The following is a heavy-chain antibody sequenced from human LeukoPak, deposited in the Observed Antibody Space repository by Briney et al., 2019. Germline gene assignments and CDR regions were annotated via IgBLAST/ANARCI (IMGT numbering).Heavy chain of an antibody. CDR1: GFTFSSYS. J-gene: IGHJ3*02. V-gene: IGHV3-33*08. Sequence: GGSLRLSCAASGFTFSSYSMNWVRQAPGKGLEWLAVIWYDGSSKYYADSVKGRFTISRDNSKNTLYMQMNNLRVEDTAVYFCARDNRYTGNYLDAFDIWGQGTLVTVSS. D-gene: IGHD3-16*02. CDR3: ARDNRYTGNYLDAFDI. CDR2: IWYDGSSK.